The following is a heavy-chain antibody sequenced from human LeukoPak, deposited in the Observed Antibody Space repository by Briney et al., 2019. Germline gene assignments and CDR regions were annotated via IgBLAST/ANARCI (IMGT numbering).Heavy chain of an antibody. Sequence: SETLSLTCTISGGSVSSGSYYWGWIRQPPGKGLEWIGYIYYSGSTNYNPSLKSRVTISVDTSKNQFSLKLSSVTAADTAVYYCARAHITIGDDWFDPWGQGTLVTVSS. CDR3: ARAHITIGDDWFDP. J-gene: IGHJ5*02. CDR2: IYYSGST. CDR1: GGSVSSGSYY. D-gene: IGHD3-16*01. V-gene: IGHV4-61*01.